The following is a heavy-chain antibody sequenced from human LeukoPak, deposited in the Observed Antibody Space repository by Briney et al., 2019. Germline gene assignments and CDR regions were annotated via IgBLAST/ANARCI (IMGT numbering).Heavy chain of an antibody. Sequence: QPGGSLRLSCAASGFTFSSYEMNWIRQAPGKGLEWVSYISSSGSTIYYADSVKGRFTISRDNAKNSLYLQMNSLRAEDTAVYYCAELGITMIGGVWGKGTTVTISS. CDR3: AELGITMIGGV. D-gene: IGHD3-10*02. J-gene: IGHJ6*04. CDR2: ISSSGSTI. V-gene: IGHV3-48*03. CDR1: GFTFSSYE.